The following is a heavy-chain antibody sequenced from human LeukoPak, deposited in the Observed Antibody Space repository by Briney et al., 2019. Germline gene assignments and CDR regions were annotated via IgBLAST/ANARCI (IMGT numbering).Heavy chain of an antibody. CDR3: AREVGVATFPYNWFDP. Sequence: PGGSLRLSCTASGFTFGDYAMSWVRQAPGKGLEWVSYISRSGSTIYYADSVKGRFTISRDNAKNSLYLQMSSLRAEDTAVYYCAREVGVATFPYNWFDPWGQGTLVTVSS. CDR1: GFTFGDYA. CDR2: ISRSGSTI. J-gene: IGHJ5*02. D-gene: IGHD5-12*01. V-gene: IGHV3-48*01.